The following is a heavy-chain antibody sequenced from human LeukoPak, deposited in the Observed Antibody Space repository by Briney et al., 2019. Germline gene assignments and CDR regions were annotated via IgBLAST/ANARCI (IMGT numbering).Heavy chain of an antibody. CDR2: IIPIFGTA. V-gene: IGHV1-69*13. CDR3: ARSPRGYSGYEARLNWFDP. D-gene: IGHD5-12*01. CDR1: GGTFSSYA. J-gene: IGHJ5*02. Sequence: SVKVSRKASGGTFSSYAISWVRQAPGQGLEWMGGIIPIFGTANYAQKFQGRVTITADESTSTAYMELSSLRSEDTAVYYCARSPRGYSGYEARLNWFDPWGQGTLVTVSS.